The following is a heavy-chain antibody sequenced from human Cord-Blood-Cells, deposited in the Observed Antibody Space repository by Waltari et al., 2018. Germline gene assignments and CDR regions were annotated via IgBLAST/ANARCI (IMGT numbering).Heavy chain of an antibody. Sequence: EVQLVESGGGLVQPGGSLRLSCAASGFTFSSYWMHWVRQAPGKGLVWVSRINSDGSSTSYADSVKGRFIISRDNAKNTLYLQMNSLRAEDTAVYYCARGPLGQWSRNAFDIWGQGTMVTVSS. V-gene: IGHV3-74*01. CDR3: ARGPLGQWSRNAFDI. J-gene: IGHJ3*02. D-gene: IGHD1-26*01. CDR2: INSDGSST. CDR1: GFTFSSYW.